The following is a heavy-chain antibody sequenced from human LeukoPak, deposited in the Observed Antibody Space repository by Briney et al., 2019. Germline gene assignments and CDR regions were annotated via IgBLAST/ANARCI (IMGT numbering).Heavy chain of an antibody. CDR1: GGSIRSYY. D-gene: IGHD4-17*01. J-gene: IGHJ4*02. CDR3: ARYGVSYAYDY. V-gene: IGHV4-4*07. Sequence: PSETLSLTCTVSGGSIRSYYWSWIRQPAGNGLEWIGRIYTSGSTNYNPSLKSRVTMSVDTSKNQFSLNLRSVTAADTAVYFCARYGVSYAYDYQGQGTLVTVSS. CDR2: IYTSGST.